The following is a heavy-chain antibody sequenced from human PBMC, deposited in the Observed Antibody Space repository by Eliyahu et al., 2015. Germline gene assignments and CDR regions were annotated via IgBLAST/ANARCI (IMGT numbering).Heavy chain of an antibody. CDR1: GFTFSSYA. CDR3: AKDHRLDDFWSGYHGGYFDY. J-gene: IGHJ4*02. D-gene: IGHD3-3*01. Sequence: EVQLLESGGGLVQPGGSLRLSCAASGFTFSSYAMSWVRQAPGKGLEWVSAISGSGGSTYYADSVKGRFTISRDNSKNTLYLQMNSLRAEDTAVYYCAKDHRLDDFWSGYHGGYFDYWGQGTLVTVSS. V-gene: IGHV3-23*01. CDR2: ISGSGGST.